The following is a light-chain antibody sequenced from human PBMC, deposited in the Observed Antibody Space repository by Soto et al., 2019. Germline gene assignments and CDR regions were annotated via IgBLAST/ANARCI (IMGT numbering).Light chain of an antibody. Sequence: DIQLTQSPSSVSASVGDRVTITCRASQGVSSWLAWYQQRPGKAPKLLISAASTVQGGVPSRFSGSGSGTDFTLTISRLQPEDFAKYYCQQANNFPITFGQGTRLDIK. CDR2: AAS. V-gene: IGKV1-12*01. CDR1: QGVSSW. J-gene: IGKJ5*01. CDR3: QQANNFPIT.